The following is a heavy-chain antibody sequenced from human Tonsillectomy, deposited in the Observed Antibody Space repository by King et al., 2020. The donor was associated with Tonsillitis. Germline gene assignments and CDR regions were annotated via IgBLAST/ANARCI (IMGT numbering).Heavy chain of an antibody. CDR1: GFTFSSYS. Sequence: QLVQSGGGLVKPGGSLRLSCAASGFTFSSYSMNWVRQAPGKGLEWVSSISSSSSYIYYADSVKGRCTISRDNAKNSLYLQMNSLRAEDTAVYYCAREGGIVVVVAANYGMDVWGQGTTVTVSS. CDR3: AREGGIVVVVAANYGMDV. V-gene: IGHV3-21*01. J-gene: IGHJ6*02. CDR2: ISSSSSYI. D-gene: IGHD2-15*01.